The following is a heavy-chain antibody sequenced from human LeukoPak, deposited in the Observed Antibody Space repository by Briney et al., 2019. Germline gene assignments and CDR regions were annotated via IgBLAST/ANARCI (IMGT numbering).Heavy chain of an antibody. Sequence: SETLSLTCAVYGGSLSGYYWSWIRQPPGKGLEWIGEINHSGSTNYNPSLKSRVTISVDTSKNQFSLKLSSVTAADTAVYYCARGLVAAAGKEVDYWGQGTLVTVSS. V-gene: IGHV4-34*01. CDR1: GGSLSGYY. D-gene: IGHD6-13*01. J-gene: IGHJ4*02. CDR3: ARGLVAAAGKEVDY. CDR2: INHSGST.